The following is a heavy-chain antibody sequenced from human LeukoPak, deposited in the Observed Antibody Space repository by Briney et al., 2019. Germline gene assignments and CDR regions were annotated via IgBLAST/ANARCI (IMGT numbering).Heavy chain of an antibody. Sequence: GGSLRLSCAASGFKFDDYGMSWVRQAPGKGLEWVCDINWNGAWTGYADSVKGRFTISRDNAKNSLYLQMNSLRAEDTALYYCAGYYYDSSHGFDLWGQGTLVTVSA. CDR1: GFKFDDYG. CDR3: AGYYYDSSHGFDL. J-gene: IGHJ5*02. V-gene: IGHV3-20*04. D-gene: IGHD3-22*01. CDR2: INWNGAWT.